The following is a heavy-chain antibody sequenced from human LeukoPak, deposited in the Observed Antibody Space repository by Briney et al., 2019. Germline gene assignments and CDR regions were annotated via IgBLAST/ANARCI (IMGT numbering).Heavy chain of an antibody. V-gene: IGHV3-30*02. CDR1: GFTFSSYG. CDR2: IRYDGSNK. D-gene: IGHD2-8*01. J-gene: IGHJ3*02. Sequence: GGSLRLSCAASGFTFSSYGMHWVRQAPGKGLEWVAFIRYDGSNKYYADSVKGRFTISRDNSKNTLYLQMNSLRAEDTAVYYCARDIFLMEVRWYPGDAFDIWGQGTMVTVSS. CDR3: ARDIFLMEVRWYPGDAFDI.